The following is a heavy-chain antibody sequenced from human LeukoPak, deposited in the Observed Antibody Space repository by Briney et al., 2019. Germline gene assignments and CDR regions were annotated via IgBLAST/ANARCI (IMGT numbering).Heavy chain of an antibody. D-gene: IGHD2-15*01. J-gene: IGHJ6*03. V-gene: IGHV4-59*11. Sequence: SETLSLTCTVSGGSISSHYWTWIRQSPVEGLEWIGDISNSGSTSYNPSLKSRVTISIDTSKNQFSLKLSSVTAADTAVYYCGRDALVGYFSYYYMDVWDKGTTVTVSS. CDR3: GRDALVGYFSYYYMDV. CDR1: GGSISSHY. CDR2: ISNSGST.